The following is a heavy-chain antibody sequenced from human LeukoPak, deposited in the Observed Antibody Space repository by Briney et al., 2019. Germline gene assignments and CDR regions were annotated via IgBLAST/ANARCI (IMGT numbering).Heavy chain of an antibody. CDR2: IYYSGST. Sequence: SETLSLTCTVSGGSISSSSYYWGWIRQPPGKGLEWIGSIYYSGSTYYNPSLKSRVTISVDTSKNQFSLKLSSVTAADTAVYYCAREIVVVVAAGPFDYWGQGTLVTVSS. CDR1: GGSISSSSYY. D-gene: IGHD2-15*01. V-gene: IGHV4-39*07. J-gene: IGHJ4*02. CDR3: AREIVVVVAAGPFDY.